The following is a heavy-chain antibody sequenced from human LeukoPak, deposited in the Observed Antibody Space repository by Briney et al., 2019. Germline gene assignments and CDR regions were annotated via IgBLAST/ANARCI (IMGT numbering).Heavy chain of an antibody. CDR2: ISSSSSYI. D-gene: IGHD2-2*01. V-gene: IGHV3-21*01. J-gene: IGHJ4*02. CDR1: GFTFSSYS. CDR3: ARVEYCSSTSCFRY. Sequence: PGGSLRLSCAASGFTFSSYSMNWVRQAPGKGLEWVSPISSSSSYIYYADSVKGRFTISRDNAKNSLYLQMNSLRAEDTAVYYCARVEYCSSTSCFRYWGQGTLVTVSS.